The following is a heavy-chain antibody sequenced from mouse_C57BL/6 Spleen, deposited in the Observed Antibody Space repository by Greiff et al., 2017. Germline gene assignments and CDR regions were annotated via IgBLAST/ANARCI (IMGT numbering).Heavy chain of an antibody. J-gene: IGHJ4*01. CDR2: IRSKSSNYAT. CDR3: VRDLDWSYAMDY. Sequence: EVHLVESGGGLVQPKGSLKLSCAASGFTFNTYAMHWVRQAPGTGLEWVARIRSKSSNYATYSADSVKDSFTISRDDSKIMLYLQMNNLKTEDTAMYYCVRDLDWSYAMDYWGQGTSVTVSS. D-gene: IGHD4-1*01. V-gene: IGHV10-3*01. CDR1: GFTFNTYA.